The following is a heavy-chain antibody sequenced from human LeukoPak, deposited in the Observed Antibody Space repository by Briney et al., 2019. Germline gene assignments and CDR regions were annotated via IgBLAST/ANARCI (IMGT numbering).Heavy chain of an antibody. V-gene: IGHV1-2*02. D-gene: IGHD6-13*01. J-gene: IGHJ4*02. CDR2: TNPNSGGT. CDR1: GYTFTGYY. CDR3: ASRGYIAAAVIDY. Sequence: ASVKVSCKASGYTFTGYYMHWVRQAPGQGLEWMGWTNPNSGGTNYAQKFQGRVTMTRDTSISTAYMELSRLRSDDTAVYYCASRGYIAAAVIDYWGQGTLVTVSS.